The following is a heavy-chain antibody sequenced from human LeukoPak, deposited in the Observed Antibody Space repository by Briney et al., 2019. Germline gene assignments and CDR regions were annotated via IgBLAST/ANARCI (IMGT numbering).Heavy chain of an antibody. CDR2: INPNSGGT. CDR1: GYTFTGYY. V-gene: IGHV1-2*02. CDR3: AREEVRGVTFNWFDP. J-gene: IGHJ5*02. D-gene: IGHD3-10*01. Sequence: ASVKVSCKASGYTFTGYYMHWVRQAPGQGLEWMGWINPNSGGTNYAQKFQGRVTMTRDTSISTAYMELSRLRSDDTAVYYCAREEVRGVTFNWFDPWGQGTLVTVSS.